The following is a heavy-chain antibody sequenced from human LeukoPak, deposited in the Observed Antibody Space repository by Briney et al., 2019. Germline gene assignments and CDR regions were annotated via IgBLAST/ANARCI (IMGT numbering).Heavy chain of an antibody. CDR3: AKDRDWAFDY. J-gene: IGHJ4*02. CDR1: GFTFTNFG. CDR2: INYCGSTR. D-gene: IGHD3/OR15-3a*01. V-gene: IGHV3-30*02. Sequence: GGSLRLTCAASGFTFTNFGMHWVRQAPGKGLEWVAFINYCGSTRFYADSVKGRFTVSRDDSMSTLYLQMNSLRPEDMAVYYCAKDRDWAFDYWGQGTLVTVSS.